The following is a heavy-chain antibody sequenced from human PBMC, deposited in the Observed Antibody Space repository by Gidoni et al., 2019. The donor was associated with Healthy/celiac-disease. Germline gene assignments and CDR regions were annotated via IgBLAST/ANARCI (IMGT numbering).Heavy chain of an antibody. D-gene: IGHD3-22*01. Sequence: VISRASGPALVTPTQTLTLTCTFSGFSRSTSGMCVSWIRQPPGKALEWLALIDWDDDKYYSTSLKTRLTISKDTSKNQVVLTMTNMDPVDTATYYCARIPFTDSSGYYGMDVWGQGTTVTVSS. V-gene: IGHV2-70*01. CDR2: IDWDDDK. CDR1: GFSRSTSGMC. J-gene: IGHJ6*02. CDR3: ARIPFTDSSGYYGMDV.